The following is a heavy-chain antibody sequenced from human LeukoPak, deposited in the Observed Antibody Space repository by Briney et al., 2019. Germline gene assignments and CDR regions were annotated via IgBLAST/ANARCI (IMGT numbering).Heavy chain of an antibody. CDR3: ARVKGGITMVRGVTSPFDY. Sequence: ASVKVSCKASGYTFTGYYMHWVRQAPGQGLERMGWINPNSGGTNYARKFQGRVTMTRDTSISTAYMELSRLRSDDTAVYYCARVKGGITMVRGVTSPFDYWGQGTLVTVSS. J-gene: IGHJ4*02. V-gene: IGHV1-2*02. D-gene: IGHD3-10*01. CDR2: INPNSGGT. CDR1: GYTFTGYY.